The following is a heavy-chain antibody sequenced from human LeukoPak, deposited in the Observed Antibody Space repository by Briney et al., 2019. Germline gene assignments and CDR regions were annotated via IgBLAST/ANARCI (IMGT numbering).Heavy chain of an antibody. CDR3: ASASYDFWSGYFRRWFDP. D-gene: IGHD3-3*01. Sequence: ASVKVSCKASGGTFSSYAISWVRQAPGQGLEWMGRIVPILGIANYAQKFQGRVTITADKSTSTAYMELSSLRSEDTAVYYCASASYDFWSGYFRRWFDPWGQGTLVTASS. CDR1: GGTFSSYA. V-gene: IGHV1-69*04. CDR2: IVPILGIA. J-gene: IGHJ5*02.